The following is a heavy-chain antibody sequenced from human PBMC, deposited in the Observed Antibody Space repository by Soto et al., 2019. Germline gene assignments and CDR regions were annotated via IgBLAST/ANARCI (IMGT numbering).Heavy chain of an antibody. J-gene: IGHJ1*01. CDR3: VRGQSVLYLDL. CDR1: GYTFTDFY. CDR2: INPKDGGI. V-gene: IGHV1-2*02. D-gene: IGHD1-20*01. Sequence: ASGKFSCKSSGYTFTDFYIHWVRQVPGQGLEWVGWINPKDGGINYAQKFQGRVTMTRDTSVKTSYMDLNRLNFDDSAIYYCVRGQSVLYLDLWGRGTQVTVSS.